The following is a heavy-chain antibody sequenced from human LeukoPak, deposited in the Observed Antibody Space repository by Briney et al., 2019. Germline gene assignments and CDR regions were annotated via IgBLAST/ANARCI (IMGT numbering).Heavy chain of an antibody. Sequence: GGPLRLSCAASGFTFSSYAMSWVRQAPGKGLEWVSSISNSGGRTFYTDSVKGRFAISRDNSKITLYLQMNSLRAEDTAVYYCAKSYNGYESKPDYWGQGTLVTVSS. CDR3: AKSYNGYESKPDY. J-gene: IGHJ4*02. CDR1: GFTFSSYA. CDR2: ISNSGGRT. D-gene: IGHD5-12*01. V-gene: IGHV3-23*01.